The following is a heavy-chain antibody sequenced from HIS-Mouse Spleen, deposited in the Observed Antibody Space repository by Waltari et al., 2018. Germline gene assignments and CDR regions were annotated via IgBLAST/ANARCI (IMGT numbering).Heavy chain of an antibody. CDR1: GGSFSGYY. CDR3: ARGKGSSSWYYFDY. Sequence: QVQLQQWGAGLLKPSETLSLTCAVYGGSFSGYYWSWIRQPPGKGLEWIGEINHSGSTNYNPSIKSRVTISVDTSKNQFSLKLSSVTAADTAVYYCARGKGSSSWYYFDYWGQGTLVTVSS. D-gene: IGHD6-13*01. CDR2: INHSGST. J-gene: IGHJ4*02. V-gene: IGHV4-34*01.